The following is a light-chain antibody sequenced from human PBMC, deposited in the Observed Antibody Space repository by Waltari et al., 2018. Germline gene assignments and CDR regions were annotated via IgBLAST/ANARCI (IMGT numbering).Light chain of an antibody. J-gene: IGKJ1*01. CDR3: QQYYSSPWT. CDR2: DAS. CDR1: EFVGNDY. V-gene: IGKV3-20*01. Sequence: EIVLTQSPGTLSWSPGERATLSCRASEFVGNDYLAWYQQKPGQAPRLLIYDASRRATGTPDRVSGNGSGTDFSLTISRLEPEDFAVYYCQQYYSSPWTFGQGTKVDI.